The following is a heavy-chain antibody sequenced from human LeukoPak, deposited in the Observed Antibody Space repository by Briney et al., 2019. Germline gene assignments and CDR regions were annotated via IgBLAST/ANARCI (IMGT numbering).Heavy chain of an antibody. CDR3: ARSTDSWTNYYGMDV. V-gene: IGHV3-53*01. CDR2: IYSGGNT. Sequence: GGSLRLSCVASGFTVSSSYMSWVRQAPGQGLEWVSIIYSGGNTYYADSVKGRFTISRDNSKNTLYLQMNSLRAEDTAVYYCARSTDSWTNYYGMDVWGQGTTVTVSS. J-gene: IGHJ6*02. D-gene: IGHD3/OR15-3a*01. CDR1: GFTVSSSY.